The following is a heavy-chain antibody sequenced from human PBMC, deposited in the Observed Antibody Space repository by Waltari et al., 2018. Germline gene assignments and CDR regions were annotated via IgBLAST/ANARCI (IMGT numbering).Heavy chain of an antibody. D-gene: IGHD5-18*01. V-gene: IGHV3-23*01. CDR1: GFTFSNYA. CDR3: AANGGYSSGYGVDY. CDR2: ISYGGGST. J-gene: IGHJ4*02. Sequence: EVQVLESGGGLGQPGGSLRLSCVVSGFTFSNYAMTWVRQAPGKGLEWVSAISYGGGSTYYADFVKGRFTISRDNSKNTLYLQMNSLRAEDTAVYYCAANGGYSSGYGVDYWGQGTLVTVSS.